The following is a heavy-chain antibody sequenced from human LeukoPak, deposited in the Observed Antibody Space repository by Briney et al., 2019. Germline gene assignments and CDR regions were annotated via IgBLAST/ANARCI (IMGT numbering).Heavy chain of an antibody. CDR1: NYTFSNYP. V-gene: IGHV1-18*01. J-gene: IGHJ6*02. CDR2: ISAYSGHT. CDR3: ARKSDFYYYGMDV. Sequence: GASVKVSCKASNYTFSNYPISWVRQAPGQRLEWLGWISAYSGHTNYTQKVQGRVTMTTDRSTSTAYMELASLRSEDTAVYYCARKSDFYYYGMDVWGQGTTVTVSS.